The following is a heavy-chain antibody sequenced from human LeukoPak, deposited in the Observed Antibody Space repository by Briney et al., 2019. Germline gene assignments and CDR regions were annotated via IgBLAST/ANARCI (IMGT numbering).Heavy chain of an antibody. CDR1: SYSISSGFY. Sequence: SETLSLTCAVSSYSISSGFYWGWIRQPPGKGLEWIGSIYYSGTTYYNPSLKSRVTISVDTSKNQFSLKLSSVTAADTAVYYCARARGGTYADFDYWGQGTLVTVSA. J-gene: IGHJ4*02. V-gene: IGHV4-38-2*01. D-gene: IGHD1-26*01. CDR2: IYYSGTT. CDR3: ARARGGTYADFDY.